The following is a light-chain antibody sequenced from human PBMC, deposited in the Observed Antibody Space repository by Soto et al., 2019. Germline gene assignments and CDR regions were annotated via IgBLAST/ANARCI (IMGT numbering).Light chain of an antibody. V-gene: IGKV3-15*01. Sequence: EIVMTQSPATLSVSPGERATLSCMASQSVSSNLAWYQQKPGQAPRLLIYGASTRATGIPARFSGSGSGTEFTPTISSLQSEDFAVYYCQQYNNWPPYTFGQGTKLEIK. J-gene: IGKJ2*01. CDR2: GAS. CDR1: QSVSSN. CDR3: QQYNNWPPYT.